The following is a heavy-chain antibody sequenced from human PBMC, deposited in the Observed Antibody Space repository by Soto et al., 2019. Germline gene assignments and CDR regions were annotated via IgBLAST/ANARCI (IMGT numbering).Heavy chain of an antibody. CDR3: AKDISEEGRDYGSGSPA. CDR2: ISYDGSNK. CDR1: GFTFSSYG. Sequence: GGSLRLSCAASGFTFSSYGMHWVRQAPGKGLEWVAVISYDGSNKYYADSVKGRFTISRDNSKNTLYLQMNSLRAEDTAVYYCAKDISEEGRDYGSGSPAWGQGTLVTVSS. D-gene: IGHD3-10*01. V-gene: IGHV3-30*18. J-gene: IGHJ4*02.